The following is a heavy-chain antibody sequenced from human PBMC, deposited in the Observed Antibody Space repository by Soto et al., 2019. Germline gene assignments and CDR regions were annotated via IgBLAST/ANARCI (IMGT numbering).Heavy chain of an antibody. CDR2: ISANSGNT. V-gene: IGHV1-18*04. CDR3: ATAGNYDSSGRDF. Sequence: ASVKVSCKAFGFIFNNYAISWVRQAPGQGLEWMGWISANSGNTNYAQKLQGRVTMTTDTSTSTAYVELRSLRSDDTAVYYCATAGNYDSSGRDFWGQGTLVTV. J-gene: IGHJ4*02. CDR1: GFIFNNYA. D-gene: IGHD3-22*01.